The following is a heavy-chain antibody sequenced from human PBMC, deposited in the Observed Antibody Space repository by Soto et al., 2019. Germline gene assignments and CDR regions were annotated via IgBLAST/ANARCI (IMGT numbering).Heavy chain of an antibody. J-gene: IGHJ4*02. V-gene: IGHV1-69*13. CDR3: ASASRVNYDSSGYYYSHFDY. CDR2: IIPIFGTA. D-gene: IGHD3-22*01. CDR1: GGTFSSYA. Sequence: GASVKVSCKASGGTFSSYAISWVRQAPGQGLEWMGGIIPIFGTANYAQKFQGRVTITADESTSTAYMELSSLRSEDTAVYYCASASRVNYDSSGYYYSHFDYWGQGTLVTVSS.